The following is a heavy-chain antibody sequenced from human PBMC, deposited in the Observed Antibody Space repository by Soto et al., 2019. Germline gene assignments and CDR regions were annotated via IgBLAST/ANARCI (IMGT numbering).Heavy chain of an antibody. CDR2: IWSDGTRD. J-gene: IGHJ4*02. V-gene: IGHV3-33*01. CDR3: ARDLSYGAGSFPG. CDR1: GFALGSYG. Sequence: QVQLVESGGGVVQPGRSLRLSCVASGFALGSYGMAGVRQAPGKGLACVALIWSDGTRDNYADSVKGRFTISRDTSKNTLYMEMNSLRVEDPAVYYCARDLSYGAGSFPGGGQGTLVTVSS. D-gene: IGHD3-10*01.